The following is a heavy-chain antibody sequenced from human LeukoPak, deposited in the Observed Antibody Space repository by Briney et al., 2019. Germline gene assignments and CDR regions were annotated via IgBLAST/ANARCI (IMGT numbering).Heavy chain of an antibody. Sequence: GGSLRLSCAASGFTFSNAWMSWVRQAPGKGLEWVGRIKSKTDGGTTDYAAPVKGRFTISRDDSKNTLYLQMNSLKTEDTAVYYCTTATGEYSYGYEPDDYWGQGTLVTVSS. J-gene: IGHJ4*02. CDR2: IKSKTDGGTT. D-gene: IGHD5-18*01. V-gene: IGHV3-15*01. CDR3: TTATGEYSYGYEPDDY. CDR1: GFTFSNAW.